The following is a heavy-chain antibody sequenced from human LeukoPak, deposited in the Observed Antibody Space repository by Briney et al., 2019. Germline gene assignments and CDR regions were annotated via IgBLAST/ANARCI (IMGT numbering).Heavy chain of an antibody. CDR3: ARTAVDQDYFDY. Sequence: GASVKVSCKASGYTFTGYYMHWVRRAPGQGLEWMGWINPNSGGTNYAQKFQGRVTMTRDTSISTAYMELSRLRSDDTAVYYCARTAVDQDYFDYWGQGTLVTVSS. J-gene: IGHJ4*02. CDR1: GYTFTGYY. D-gene: IGHD6-19*01. CDR2: INPNSGGT. V-gene: IGHV1-2*02.